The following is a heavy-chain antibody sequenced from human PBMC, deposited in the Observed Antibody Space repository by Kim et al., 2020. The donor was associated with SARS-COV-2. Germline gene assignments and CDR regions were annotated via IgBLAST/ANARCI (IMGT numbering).Heavy chain of an antibody. CDR3: AASNYYDSSGKGAFDI. Sequence: ASVKVSCKASGYTFTSYGISWVRQAPGQGLEWMGWISAYNGNTNYAQKLQGRVTMTTDTSTSTAYMELRSLRSDDTAVYYCAASNYYDSSGKGAFDIWGQGTMVTVSS. V-gene: IGHV1-18*01. CDR2: ISAYNGNT. CDR1: GYTFTSYG. D-gene: IGHD3-22*01. J-gene: IGHJ3*02.